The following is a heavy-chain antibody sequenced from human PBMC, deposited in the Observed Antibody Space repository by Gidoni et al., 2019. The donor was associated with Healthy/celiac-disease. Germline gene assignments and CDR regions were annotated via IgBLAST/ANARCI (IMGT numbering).Heavy chain of an antibody. CDR2: TTPILGIA. V-gene: IGHV1-69*09. J-gene: IGHJ4*02. D-gene: IGHD5-18*01. Sequence: QVQLMQSGAEVKKPGSSVKVSCKASGGTFSSYAISWVRQAPGQGLEWMGRTTPILGIANYAQKFQGRVTITADKSTSTAYRELSSLRSEDTAVYYCARDRGYSYGTPLDYWGQGTLVTVSS. CDR3: ARDRGYSYGTPLDY. CDR1: GGTFSSYA.